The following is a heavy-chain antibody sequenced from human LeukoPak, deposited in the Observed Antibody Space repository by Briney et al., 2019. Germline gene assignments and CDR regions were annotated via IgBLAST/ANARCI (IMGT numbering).Heavy chain of an antibody. V-gene: IGHV3-48*03. J-gene: IGHJ4*02. CDR1: GFTFSGYE. CDR2: ISSTGSTM. Sequence: PGGSLRLSCAASGFTFSGYEMNWVRQAPGKGLEWVSYISSTGSTMYYSDSVKGRFTISRDNAKNSLYLQMNSLRAEDTAVYFCASYRYSSSCYIYWGQGTLVTVSS. D-gene: IGHD6-13*01. CDR3: ASYRYSSSCYIY.